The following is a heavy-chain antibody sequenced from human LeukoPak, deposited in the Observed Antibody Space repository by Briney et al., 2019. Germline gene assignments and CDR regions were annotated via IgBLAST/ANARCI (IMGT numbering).Heavy chain of an antibody. V-gene: IGHV4-59*08. CDR2: IYYSGST. D-gene: IGHD2-15*01. J-gene: IGHJ6*02. Sequence: SETLSLTCTVSGGSISSYYWSWIRQPPGKGLEWIGYIYYSGSTNYNPSLKSRVTISVDTSKNQFSLKLSSVTAADTAVYYCARLKPPLGYCSGGSCYSGYYYYGMDVWGQGTTVTVSS. CDR3: ARLKPPLGYCSGGSCYSGYYYYGMDV. CDR1: GGSISSYY.